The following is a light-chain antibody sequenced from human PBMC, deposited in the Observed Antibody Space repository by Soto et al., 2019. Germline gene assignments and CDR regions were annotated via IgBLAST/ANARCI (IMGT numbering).Light chain of an antibody. CDR2: AAS. CDR1: HGISSY. Sequence: AIRMPQSPSSFSASTGDRVTITCRARHGISSYLAWYQQKPWKAPKRLISAASTLQSGVPSRCSASRSGTDFTLSNSGLPSEDLATYYCQQYYSHPLTFGGGTKVDSK. J-gene: IGKJ4*01. CDR3: QQYYSHPLT. V-gene: IGKV1-8*01.